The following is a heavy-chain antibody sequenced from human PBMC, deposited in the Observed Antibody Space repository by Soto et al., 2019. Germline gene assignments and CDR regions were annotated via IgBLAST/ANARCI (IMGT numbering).Heavy chain of an antibody. D-gene: IGHD3-16*01. CDR2: IYYSGST. V-gene: IGHV4-61*08. Sequence: SEILSLTCTVSGGSISSGDYYWSWIRQPPGKGLEWIGYIYYSGSTNYNPSLKSRVTISVDTSKNQFSLKLSSVTAADTAVYYCAGTYAYVWGRPQSGVFFDPWGQGTPVNVSS. J-gene: IGHJ5*02. CDR1: GGSISSGDYY. CDR3: AGTYAYVWGRPQSGVFFDP.